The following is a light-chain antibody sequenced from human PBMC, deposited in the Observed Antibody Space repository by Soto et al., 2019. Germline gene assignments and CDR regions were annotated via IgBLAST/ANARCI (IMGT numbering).Light chain of an antibody. J-gene: IGKJ1*01. CDR1: QSVLYSSNSKNY. V-gene: IGKV4-1*01. CDR2: WAS. CDR3: QQYYSTPRT. Sequence: DIVMTQSPDSLAVSLGERATINCKSSQSVLYSSNSKNYLAWYQHKPGQAPKLLIYWASTRESGVPDRFSGSGSGTDFTLTITSLQAEDVAVYYCQQYYSTPRTFGQGTKVEIK.